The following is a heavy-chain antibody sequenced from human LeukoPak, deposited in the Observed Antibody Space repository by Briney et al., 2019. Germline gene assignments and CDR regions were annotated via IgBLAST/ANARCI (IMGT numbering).Heavy chain of an antibody. CDR2: IYYSGST. D-gene: IGHD1-1*01. CDR1: GGSISSNY. V-gene: IGHV4-59*01. J-gene: IGHJ5*02. Sequence: PSETLSLTCTVSGGSISSNYWGWIRQPPGKGLEWIGYIYYSGSTNSNPSLKSRVTISVDTSKNQFPLKLNSVTAADTAVYYCARCNWNDVGWFDPWGQGTLVTVSS. CDR3: ARCNWNDVGWFDP.